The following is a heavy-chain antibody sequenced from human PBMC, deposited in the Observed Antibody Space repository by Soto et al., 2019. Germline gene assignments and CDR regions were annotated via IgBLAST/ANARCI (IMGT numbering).Heavy chain of an antibody. CDR2: IYYSGST. CDR3: ARDGYYDSSGYFRGWFDP. CDR1: SGSISSYY. V-gene: IGHV4-59*01. Sequence: SETLSLTCTVSSGSISSYYWSWIRQPPGKGLEWIGYIYYSGSTNYNPSLKSRVTTSVDTSKNQFSLKLSSVTAADTAVYYCARDGYYDSSGYFRGWFDPWGQGTLVTVSS. J-gene: IGHJ5*02. D-gene: IGHD3-22*01.